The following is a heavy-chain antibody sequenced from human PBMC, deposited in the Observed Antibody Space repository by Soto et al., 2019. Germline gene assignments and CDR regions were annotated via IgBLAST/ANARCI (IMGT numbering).Heavy chain of an antibody. V-gene: IGHV3-33*01. J-gene: IGHJ6*02. D-gene: IGHD3-10*01. Sequence: QVQLVESGGGVVQPGRSLRLSCAASGFIFSTYGMHWVRLAPGKGLEWVAVIWYDGSNKYYADSVKGRFTISRDNSKNTLYLQMNSLRAEDTAVYYCARDTTRAMVRIYYGMDVWGQGTTVTDSS. CDR1: GFIFSTYG. CDR2: IWYDGSNK. CDR3: ARDTTRAMVRIYYGMDV.